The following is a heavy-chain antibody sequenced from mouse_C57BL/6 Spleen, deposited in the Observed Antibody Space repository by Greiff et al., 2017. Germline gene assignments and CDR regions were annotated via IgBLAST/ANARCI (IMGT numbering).Heavy chain of an antibody. J-gene: IGHJ1*03. CDR1: GYTFTSYW. CDR2: INPSNGGT. D-gene: IGHD1-1*01. CDR3: AIGGYGSSFWYFDV. Sequence: QVQLQQPGTELVKPGASVKLSCKASGYTFTSYWMHWVKQRPGQGLEWIGNINPSNGGTNYNEKFKSKATLTVDKSSSTAYMQLSSLTSEDSAVYYCAIGGYGSSFWYFDVWGTGTTVTVSS. V-gene: IGHV1-53*01.